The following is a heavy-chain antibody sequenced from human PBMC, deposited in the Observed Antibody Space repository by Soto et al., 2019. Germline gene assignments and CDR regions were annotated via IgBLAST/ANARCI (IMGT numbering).Heavy chain of an antibody. CDR1: GGSISSSSYY. D-gene: IGHD4-17*01. J-gene: IGHJ4*02. CDR3: ARAPNDYGDYEFDY. Sequence: SETLSLTCTVSGGSISSSSYYWGWIRQPPGKGLEWIGSIYYSGSTYYNPSLKSRVTISVDTSKNQFSLKLSSVTAADTAVYYCARAPNDYGDYEFDYWGQGTLVTVSS. CDR2: IYYSGST. V-gene: IGHV4-39*01.